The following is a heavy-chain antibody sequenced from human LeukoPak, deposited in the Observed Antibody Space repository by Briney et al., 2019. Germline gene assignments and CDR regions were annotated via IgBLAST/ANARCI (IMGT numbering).Heavy chain of an antibody. CDR2: ISSSSSYI. Sequence: GGSLRLSCAASGFTFSSYSMNWVRQAPGKGLEWVSSISSSSSYIYYADSVKGRFTISRDNAKNSLYLQMNSLRAEDTAVYYSARVAAGRRGCDYWGQGTLVTVSS. CDR1: GFTFSSYS. D-gene: IGHD6-13*01. CDR3: ARVAAGRRGCDY. J-gene: IGHJ4*02. V-gene: IGHV3-21*01.